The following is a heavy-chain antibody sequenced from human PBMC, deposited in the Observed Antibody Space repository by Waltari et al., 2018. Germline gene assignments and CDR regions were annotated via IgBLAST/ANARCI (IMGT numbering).Heavy chain of an antibody. Sequence: EVQLVESGGGLVQPGGSLGLSCAASGFTFSSYEMNWVRQAPGKGLEWVSYISSGGTNMFYAESVKGRFTISRDNAKNSLYLHMNSLRVEDTAVYYCARERSVTGKGNLDYWGQGTLVTVSS. CDR3: ARERSVTGKGNLDY. V-gene: IGHV3-48*03. CDR2: ISSGGTNM. CDR1: GFTFSSYE. J-gene: IGHJ4*02. D-gene: IGHD3-10*01.